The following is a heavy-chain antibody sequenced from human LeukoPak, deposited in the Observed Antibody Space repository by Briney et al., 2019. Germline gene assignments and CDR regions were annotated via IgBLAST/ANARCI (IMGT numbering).Heavy chain of an antibody. CDR2: ISSSGSTI. V-gene: IGHV3-11*04. D-gene: IGHD3-22*01. J-gene: IGHJ4*02. CDR1: GFTFSDYY. CDR3: ARGLSNYFDSTWDY. Sequence: GGSLRLSCAASGFTFSDYYMSWIRQAPGKGLEWVSYISSSGSTIYYADSVQGRFTVSRDNAKNSVYLQMNSLRAEDTAVYYCARGLSNYFDSTWDYWGQGTLVTVSS.